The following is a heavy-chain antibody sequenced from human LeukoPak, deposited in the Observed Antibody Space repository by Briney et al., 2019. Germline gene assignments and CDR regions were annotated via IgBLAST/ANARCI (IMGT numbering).Heavy chain of an antibody. V-gene: IGHV1-69*13. D-gene: IGHD3-22*01. J-gene: IGHJ4*02. CDR1: GGTFSSYA. CDR3: ASLLDSSGYYPFD. CDR2: IIPIFGTA. Sequence: SVKVSCKASGGTFSSYAISWVRQAPGQGLERMGGIIPIFGTANYAQKFQGRVTITADESTSTAYMELSSLRSEDTAVYYCASLLDSSGYYPFDWGQGTLVTVSS.